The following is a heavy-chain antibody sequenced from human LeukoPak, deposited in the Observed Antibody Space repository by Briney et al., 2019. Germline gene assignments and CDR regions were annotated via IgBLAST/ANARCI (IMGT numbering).Heavy chain of an antibody. D-gene: IGHD6-6*01. CDR1: GFTFSRYW. Sequence: GGSLRLSCAASGFTFSRYWMSWVRQAPGKGLEWMTNIKEDGSEKYYVDSVKGRFTISRDNARNSLYLQMNSLRAEDTAIYYCARVDAALDYWGQGTLVTVSS. V-gene: IGHV3-7*01. CDR3: ARVDAALDY. CDR2: IKEDGSEK. J-gene: IGHJ4*02.